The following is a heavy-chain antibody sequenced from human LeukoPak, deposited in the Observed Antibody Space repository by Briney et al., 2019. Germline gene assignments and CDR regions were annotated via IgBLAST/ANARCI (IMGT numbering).Heavy chain of an antibody. CDR1: GGSISSYY. D-gene: IGHD2-2*01. Sequence: KPSETLSLTCTVSGGSISSYYWSWIRQPPGKGLEWIGVIYYSGSTNYNPSLKSRVTISVDTSKNQFSLKLSSVTAAETAVYYCARLVLPAARAYYYYYYMHVWGKGPTVTVSS. J-gene: IGHJ6*03. CDR2: IYYSGST. V-gene: IGHV4-59*08. CDR3: ARLVLPAARAYYYYYYMHV.